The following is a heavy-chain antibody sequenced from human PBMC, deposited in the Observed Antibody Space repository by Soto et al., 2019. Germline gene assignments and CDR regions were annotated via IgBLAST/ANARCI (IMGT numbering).Heavy chain of an antibody. CDR3: ARHNGATGYYYYGMDV. J-gene: IGHJ6*02. Sequence: PGESLKISCKGSGYSFTSYWISWVRQMPGKGLEWMGRIDPSDSYTNYSPSFQGHVTISADKSISTAYLQWSSLKASDTAMYYCARHNGATGYYYYGMDVWGQGTTVTVSS. V-gene: IGHV5-10-1*01. CDR1: GYSFTSYW. D-gene: IGHD4-17*01. CDR2: IDPSDSYT.